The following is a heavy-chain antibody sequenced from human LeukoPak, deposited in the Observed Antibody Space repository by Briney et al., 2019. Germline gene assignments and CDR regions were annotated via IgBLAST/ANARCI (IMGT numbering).Heavy chain of an antibody. D-gene: IGHD3-22*01. J-gene: IGHJ4*02. V-gene: IGHV4-34*01. CDR2: INHSGST. CDR1: GGSFSGYY. CDR3: ARVSYYDSSGNRGAFDY. Sequence: SETLSLTCAVYGGSFSGYYWSWIRQPPGKGLEWIGEINHSGSTNYNPSLKSRVTISVDTSKNQFSPKLSSVTAADTAVYYCARVSYYDSSGNRGAFDYWGQGTLVTVSS.